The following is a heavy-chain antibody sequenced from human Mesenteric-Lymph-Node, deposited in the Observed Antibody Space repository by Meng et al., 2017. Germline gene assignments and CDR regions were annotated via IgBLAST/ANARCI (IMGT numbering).Heavy chain of an antibody. CDR1: GYTFTNFY. V-gene: IGHV1-69*06. Sequence: SVKVSCKASGYTFTNFYIHWVRQAPGQGLEWMGGIIPIFGTANYAQKFQGRVTITADKSTSTAYMELSSLRSEDTAVYYCARPSRDSSGYYRTYYYYGMDVWGQGTTVTVSS. J-gene: IGHJ6*02. D-gene: IGHD3-22*01. CDR3: ARPSRDSSGYYRTYYYYGMDV. CDR2: IIPIFGTA.